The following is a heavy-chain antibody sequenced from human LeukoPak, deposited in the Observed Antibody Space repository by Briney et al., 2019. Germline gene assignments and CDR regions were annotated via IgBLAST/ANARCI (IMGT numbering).Heavy chain of an antibody. D-gene: IGHD1-14*01. CDR2: ISGSGGNT. V-gene: IGHV3-23*01. Sequence: PPGGSLRLSCAASGFTFSSYAMSWVRQAPGKGLEWVSSISGSGGNTYYADSVEGRFTISRDNSKNTLFLQMNSLRDEDTAVYYCAREIPEYDWGQGTLVTVSS. J-gene: IGHJ4*02. CDR3: AREIPEYD. CDR1: GFTFSSYA.